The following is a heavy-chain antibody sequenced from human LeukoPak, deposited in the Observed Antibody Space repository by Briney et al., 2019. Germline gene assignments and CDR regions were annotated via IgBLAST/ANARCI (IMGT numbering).Heavy chain of an antibody. CDR1: GGSISSYY. Sequence: SETLSLTCTVSGGSISSYYWGWVRQPPGKGLEWIGGVFQSGTTYYNPALQSRVTISMDKSKNQFSLRLNSVTAADTAVYYCARQPYGGDNSCFDFWGQGTLVTVSS. CDR3: ARQPYGGDNSCFDF. V-gene: IGHV4-59*08. J-gene: IGHJ4*02. D-gene: IGHD5-24*01. CDR2: VFQSGTT.